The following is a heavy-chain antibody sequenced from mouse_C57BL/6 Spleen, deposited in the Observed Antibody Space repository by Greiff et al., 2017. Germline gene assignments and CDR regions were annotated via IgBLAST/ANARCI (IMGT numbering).Heavy chain of an antibody. J-gene: IGHJ2*01. V-gene: IGHV1-82*01. Sequence: VQRVESGPELVKPGASVKISCKASGYAFSSSWMNWVKQRPGKGLEWIGRIYPGDGDTNYNGKFKGKATLTADKSSSTAYMQLSSLTSEDSAVYFCAIITTYYFDYWGQGTTLTVSS. CDR1: GYAFSSSW. CDR2: IYPGDGDT. D-gene: IGHD1-1*01. CDR3: AIITTYYFDY.